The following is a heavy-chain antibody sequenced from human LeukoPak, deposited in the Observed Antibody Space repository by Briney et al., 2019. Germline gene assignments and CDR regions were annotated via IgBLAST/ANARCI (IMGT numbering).Heavy chain of an antibody. CDR2: IYYSGST. V-gene: IGHV4-59*01. Sequence: SETLSLTCTVSGGSISSYYWSWIRQPPGKGLEWIGYIYYSGSTNYNPSLKSRVTISVDTSKNQFSLKLSSVTAADTAVYYCARDSRYYGSGSYPDAFDIWGQGTMVTVSS. CDR3: ARDSRYYGSGSYPDAFDI. CDR1: GGSISSYY. J-gene: IGHJ3*02. D-gene: IGHD3-10*01.